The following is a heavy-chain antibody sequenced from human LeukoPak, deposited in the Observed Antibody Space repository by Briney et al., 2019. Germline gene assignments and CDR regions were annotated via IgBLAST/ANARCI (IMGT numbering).Heavy chain of an antibody. CDR2: IWYDGSSK. Sequence: GKSLILSCAASGFTFSNYGMHWVRQAPGRGLEWVAVIWYDGSSKYYADSVRGRFTISRDNSKNTLFLQMSSLRAEDTAVYYCARAPYYGDYGDYWGQGTLVTVSS. J-gene: IGHJ4*02. CDR3: ARAPYYGDYGDY. CDR1: GFTFSNYG. V-gene: IGHV3-33*01. D-gene: IGHD4-17*01.